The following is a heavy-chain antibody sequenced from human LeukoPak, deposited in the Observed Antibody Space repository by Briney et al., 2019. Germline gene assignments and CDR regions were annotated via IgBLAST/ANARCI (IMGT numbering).Heavy chain of an antibody. D-gene: IGHD5-18*01. CDR1: GGSISGYY. V-gene: IGHV4-59*01. CDR3: ARSERGYSYGWYDS. CDR2: IYYTGST. J-gene: IGHJ4*02. Sequence: SETLSLTCTVSGGSISGYYWTRIRQTPGKRLEWIGYIYYTGSTNQNAALKSRVTMSLDTSTNQVSLKLSSVNPADTAVYYCARSERGYSYGWYDSWGQGTLVTVSS.